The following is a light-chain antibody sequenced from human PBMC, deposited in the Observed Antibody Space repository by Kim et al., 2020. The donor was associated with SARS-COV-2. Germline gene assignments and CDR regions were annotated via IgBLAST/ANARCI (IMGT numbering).Light chain of an antibody. CDR1: SLRSYY. Sequence: GQTVRITCQGDSLRSYYPSWYQQKPGQAPVLVIYGKNNRPSGIPDRFSGSSSGNTASLTITGAQAEDEADYYCNSRDSSGNHWVFGGGTKLTVL. J-gene: IGLJ3*02. CDR2: GKN. CDR3: NSRDSSGNHWV. V-gene: IGLV3-19*01.